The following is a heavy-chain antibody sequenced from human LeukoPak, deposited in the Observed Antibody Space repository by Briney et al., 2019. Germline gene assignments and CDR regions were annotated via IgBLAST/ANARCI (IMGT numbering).Heavy chain of an antibody. Sequence: GASVKVSCKASGYTFTGYYMHWVRQAPGQGLEWMGGIIPIFGTAKYAQKFQGRVTITTDESTRTAYMELSSLTSDDTAVYYCARDPRPYCSGGSCYSGALRYWGQGTLVTVSS. CDR1: GYTFTGYY. V-gene: IGHV1-69*05. J-gene: IGHJ4*02. D-gene: IGHD2-15*01. CDR3: ARDPRPYCSGGSCYSGALRY. CDR2: IIPIFGTA.